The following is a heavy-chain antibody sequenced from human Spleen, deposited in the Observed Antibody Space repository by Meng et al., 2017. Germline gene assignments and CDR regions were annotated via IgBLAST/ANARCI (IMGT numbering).Heavy chain of an antibody. D-gene: IGHD2-8*01. CDR2: IYYSGTA. V-gene: IGHV4-59*12. Sequence: SETLSLTCTVSGGSMTGYYWSWIRQPPGKGLEWIGNIYYSGTASYNPSLRSRATISVDTSKNQFSLKVNSVTAADTAVYYCASHCTTSKCYYYYGMDVWGQGTTVTVSS. CDR1: GGSMTGYY. CDR3: ASHCTTSKCYYYYGMDV. J-gene: IGHJ6*02.